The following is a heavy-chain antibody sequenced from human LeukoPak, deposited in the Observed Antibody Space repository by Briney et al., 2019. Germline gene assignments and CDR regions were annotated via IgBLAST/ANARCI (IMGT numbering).Heavy chain of an antibody. CDR2: INPNSGGT. CDR3: AREGRSSSLMWFGELHHNWFDP. CDR1: GYTFTGYY. D-gene: IGHD3-10*01. Sequence: ASVKVSCKASGYTFTGYYMHWVRQAPGQGLEWMGWINPNSGGTNYAQKFQGRVTMTRDTSISTAYMELSRLRSDDTAVYYCAREGRSSSLMWFGELHHNWFDPWGQGTLVTVSS. J-gene: IGHJ5*02. V-gene: IGHV1-2*02.